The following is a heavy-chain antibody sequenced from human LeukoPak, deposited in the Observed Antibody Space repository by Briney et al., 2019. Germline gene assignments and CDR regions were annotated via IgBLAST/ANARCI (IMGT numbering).Heavy chain of an antibody. J-gene: IGHJ4*02. D-gene: IGHD2-2*01. V-gene: IGHV3-33*01. CDR2: IWYDGSDI. CDR1: GFTFSSYG. CDR3: ARGSAALYYFDF. Sequence: GGSLRLLCAASGFTFSSYGMHWVRQAPGKGLEWVALIWYDGSDIYYADSVKGRFIISRDNSKNTLYLQRNTLRAEDTAVYSCARGSAALYYFDFWGQGALVTVSS.